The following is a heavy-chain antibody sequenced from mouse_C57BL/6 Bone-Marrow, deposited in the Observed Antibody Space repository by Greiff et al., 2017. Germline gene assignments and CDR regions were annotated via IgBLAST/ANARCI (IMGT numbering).Heavy chain of an antibody. J-gene: IGHJ1*03. CDR3: ARWNPITTVVARYFDV. Sequence: QVQLQQSGPELVKPGASVKISCKASGYAFSSSWMNWVKQRPGTGLEWIGRIYPGDGDTNYNGKFKGKATLTADKSSSTAYMQLSSLTSEDSAVYFCARWNPITTVVARYFDVWGTGTTVTVSS. V-gene: IGHV1-82*01. CDR2: IYPGDGDT. CDR1: GYAFSSSW. D-gene: IGHD1-1*01.